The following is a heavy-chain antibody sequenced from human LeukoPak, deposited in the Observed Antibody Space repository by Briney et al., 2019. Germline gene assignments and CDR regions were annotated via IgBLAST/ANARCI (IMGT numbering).Heavy chain of an antibody. V-gene: IGHV4-34*01. Sequence: SETLSLTCAVYGGSFSGYYWSCIRQPPGKGLEGMGEINHSGSTNYNPSLKSRVTISVQQSKNQFSLKLSSVTAADTAVYYCASARELPSLDPTGDYWGQGTMVTVSS. D-gene: IGHD3-10*01. CDR1: GGSFSGYY. CDR3: ASARELPSLDPTGDY. CDR2: INHSGST. J-gene: IGHJ4*02.